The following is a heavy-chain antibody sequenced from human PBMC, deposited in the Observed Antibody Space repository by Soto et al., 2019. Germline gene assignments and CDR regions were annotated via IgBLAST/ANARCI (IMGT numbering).Heavy chain of an antibody. J-gene: IGHJ4*02. Sequence: SETLSLTCTVSGGSIGSGGYYWSWIRQHPGKGLEWIGYIYYSGSTYYNPSLKSRVTISVDTSKNQFSLKLSSVTAADTAVYYCARRVDTAIVFDYCGQGTLVPVSA. V-gene: IGHV4-31*03. CDR3: ARRVDTAIVFDY. CDR2: IYYSGST. CDR1: GGSIGSGGYY. D-gene: IGHD5-18*01.